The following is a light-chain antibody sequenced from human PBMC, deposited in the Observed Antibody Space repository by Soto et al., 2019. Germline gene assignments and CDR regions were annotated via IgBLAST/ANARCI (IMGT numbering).Light chain of an antibody. Sequence: QSVLTQPASVSGSPGQSITISCTGTSSDVSGYNYVSWYQQHPGKAPKLMIYDVSNRPSGVSNRFSGSKSGNTASLTISGLQAEDEADYYCISYTTSSTLYVVFGGGTKLTVL. V-gene: IGLV2-14*01. CDR1: SSDVSGYNY. CDR3: ISYTTSSTLYVV. CDR2: DVS. J-gene: IGLJ2*01.